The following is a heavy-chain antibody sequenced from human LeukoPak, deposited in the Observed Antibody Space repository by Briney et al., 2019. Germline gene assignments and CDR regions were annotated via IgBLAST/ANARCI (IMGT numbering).Heavy chain of an antibody. V-gene: IGHV3-48*01. Sequence: GGSLRLSCAASGFIFSSYAMNWVRQAPGKGLEWVSFISSTGGTIYYADSVKGRFTVSRDNGKNSLLLQMNSLRAEDTALYYCARGYSRAAFDIWGQGTVVAVSS. J-gene: IGHJ3*02. CDR1: GFIFSSYA. CDR3: ARGYSRAAFDI. CDR2: ISSTGGTI. D-gene: IGHD2-15*01.